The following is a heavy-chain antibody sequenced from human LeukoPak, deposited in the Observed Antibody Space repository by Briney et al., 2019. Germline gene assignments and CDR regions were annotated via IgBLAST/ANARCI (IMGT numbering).Heavy chain of an antibody. CDR1: GFTFSSYA. Sequence: GGSLRLSCAASGFTFSSYAMSWVRQASGKGLEWVSAISGSGGSTYYADSVKGRFTISRDNSKNTLYLQMNSLRAEDTAVYYCAKARGCSGGSCYSGGGDYYYGMDVWGQGTTVTVSS. D-gene: IGHD2-15*01. CDR3: AKARGCSGGSCYSGGGDYYYGMDV. V-gene: IGHV3-23*01. J-gene: IGHJ6*02. CDR2: ISGSGGST.